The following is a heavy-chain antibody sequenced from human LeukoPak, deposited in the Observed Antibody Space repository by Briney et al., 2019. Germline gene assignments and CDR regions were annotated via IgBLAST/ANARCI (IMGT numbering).Heavy chain of an antibody. V-gene: IGHV3-7*01. J-gene: IGHJ4*02. D-gene: IGHD1-7*01. CDR1: GFSITNYW. CDR2: IKPDGSAG. CDR3: ARAPSFGTVDY. Sequence: GGSLRLSCAVSGFSITNYWMTWVRQAPGKGLEWVANIKPDGSAGYYVGSAEGRFIVSRDNANNYLYLHMGSLRAEDTAFYYCARAPSFGTVDYWGQGTLVTVSS.